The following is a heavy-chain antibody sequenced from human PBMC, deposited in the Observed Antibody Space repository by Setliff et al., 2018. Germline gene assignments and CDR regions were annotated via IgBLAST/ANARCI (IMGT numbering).Heavy chain of an antibody. Sequence: SETLSLTCTVSVGSISSSSYYWGWIRQPPGKGLEWIGSIYDSGSTYYNPSLKSRVTISVDTSKNQFSLKLSSVTAADTAVYYCARHAQSGVAAPFDYWGQGTLVTVSS. CDR2: IYDSGST. CDR3: ARHAQSGVAAPFDY. V-gene: IGHV4-39*01. J-gene: IGHJ4*02. CDR1: VGSISSSSYY. D-gene: IGHD2-15*01.